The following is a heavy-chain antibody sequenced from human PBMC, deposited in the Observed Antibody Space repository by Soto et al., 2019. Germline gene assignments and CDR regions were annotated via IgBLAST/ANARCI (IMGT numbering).Heavy chain of an antibody. J-gene: IGHJ4*02. Sequence: QVQLVESGGGVVQPGRSLRLSCAASGFTFSSYGMHWVRQAPGKGLEWVAVISYDGSNKYYADSVKGRFTISRDNSKNTLYLQMNSLRAEDTAVYYCAKEARWFGESHFDYWGQGTLVTVSS. V-gene: IGHV3-30*18. CDR1: GFTFSSYG. D-gene: IGHD3-10*01. CDR2: ISYDGSNK. CDR3: AKEARWFGESHFDY.